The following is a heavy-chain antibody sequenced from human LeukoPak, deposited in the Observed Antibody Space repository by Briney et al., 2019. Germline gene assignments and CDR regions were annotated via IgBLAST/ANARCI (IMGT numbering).Heavy chain of an antibody. V-gene: IGHV3-23*01. CDR3: AKGKQWLVTYYSDY. D-gene: IGHD6-19*01. Sequence: GSLRLSCAASGFTFSSHAMSWVRQAPGKGLEWVSAISGSGGSTYYADSVKGRFTISRDNPKNTLYLQMNSLRAEDTAVYYCAKGKQWLVTYYSDYWGQGTLVTVSS. J-gene: IGHJ4*02. CDR1: GFTFSSHA. CDR2: ISGSGGST.